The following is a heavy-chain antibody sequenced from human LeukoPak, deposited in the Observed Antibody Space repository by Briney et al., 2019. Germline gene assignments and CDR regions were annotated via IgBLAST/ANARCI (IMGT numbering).Heavy chain of an antibody. Sequence: SETLSLTCTVSGGSISGSYWSWIRQPPGKGLEWIGYFCYSRSTNFTNYNPSLKSRVTISVDTSKNQFSLNLTSVAAADTAVYYCARDSGGSTYGMDVWGQGTTVTVSS. J-gene: IGHJ6*02. CDR3: ARDSGGSTYGMDV. CDR2: FCYSRSTNFT. CDR1: GGSISGSY. V-gene: IGHV4-59*01. D-gene: IGHD2-15*01.